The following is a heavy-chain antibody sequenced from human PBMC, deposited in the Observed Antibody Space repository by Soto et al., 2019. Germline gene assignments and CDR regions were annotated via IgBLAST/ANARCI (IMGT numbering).Heavy chain of an antibody. CDR1: GFTFSSYS. D-gene: IGHD2-2*01. Sequence: GGALRPSSEASGFTFSSYSMNLVRQAPGKGLEWVSSISSSSSYIYYADSVKGRFTTSRDNAKNSLYLQMNSLRAEDTAVYYCARELVVVPAGRTWFEPGGHVSLV. CDR3: ARELVVVPAGRTWFEP. V-gene: IGHV3-21*01. CDR2: ISSSSSYI. J-gene: IGHJ5*02.